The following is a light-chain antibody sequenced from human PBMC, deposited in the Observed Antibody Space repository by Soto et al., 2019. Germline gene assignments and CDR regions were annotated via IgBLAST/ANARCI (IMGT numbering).Light chain of an antibody. Sequence: QSALTQPASVSGSPGQSITISCTGTSSDVGGYNYVSWYQQHPGKAPKLMIYEVSNRPSGVSNRFSGSKSGNTASLTISGLQAEDEADYYCSSYTSSISFGTGTKVTVL. CDR3: SSYTSSIS. V-gene: IGLV2-14*01. CDR2: EVS. CDR1: SSDVGGYNY. J-gene: IGLJ1*01.